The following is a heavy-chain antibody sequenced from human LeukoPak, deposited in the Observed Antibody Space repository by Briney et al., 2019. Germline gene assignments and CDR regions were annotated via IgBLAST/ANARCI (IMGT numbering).Heavy chain of an antibody. CDR2: MYYSGST. Sequence: SETLSLTCTVSGGSISSSSYYWGWIRQPPGKGLEWIGSMYYSGSTYYHPSLRSRVTISVGTSKKQFSLNLSSVTAADTAVYYCARQYDFRSGRIDHRGQGTLVTVSS. V-gene: IGHV4-39*01. CDR3: ARQYDFRSGRIDH. CDR1: GGSISSSSYY. D-gene: IGHD3-3*01. J-gene: IGHJ4*02.